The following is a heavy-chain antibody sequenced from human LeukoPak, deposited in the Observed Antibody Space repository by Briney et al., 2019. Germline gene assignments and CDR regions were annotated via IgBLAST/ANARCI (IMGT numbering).Heavy chain of an antibody. V-gene: IGHV1-46*01. CDR3: ARRAATSGSPFDY. Sequence: ASVKVSCKAAGYTFISYLMHWVRQAPGQGLEWMGTINPSGGSTTYAQKFQGRVTMTGDKSTSTLYMELISLRSEDTAVYYCARRAATSGSPFDYWGQGTLVTVSS. CDR1: GYTFISYL. J-gene: IGHJ4*02. CDR2: INPSGGST. D-gene: IGHD3-22*01.